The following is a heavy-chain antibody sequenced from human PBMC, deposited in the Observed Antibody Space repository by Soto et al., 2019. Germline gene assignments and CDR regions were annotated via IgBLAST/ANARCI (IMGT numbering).Heavy chain of an antibody. Sequence: QVQLVESGGGVVQPGRSLRLSCAASGFTFSSYGMHWVRQAPGKGLEWVAVISYDGSNKYYADSVKGRFTISRDNSKITLYLQMNSLRAEDTAVYYCAQETYSGPLDYWGQGTLVTVSS. CDR1: GFTFSSYG. V-gene: IGHV3-30*18. D-gene: IGHD2-15*01. J-gene: IGHJ4*02. CDR2: ISYDGSNK. CDR3: AQETYSGPLDY.